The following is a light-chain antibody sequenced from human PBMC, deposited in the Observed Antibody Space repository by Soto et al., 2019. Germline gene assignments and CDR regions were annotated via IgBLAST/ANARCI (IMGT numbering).Light chain of an antibody. CDR3: QQHNSYPIT. CDR1: QGISSY. J-gene: IGKJ5*01. V-gene: IGKV1-9*01. CDR2: AAS. Sequence: IQLTQSPSSLSASVGDGVTITCRASQGISSYLAWYQQKPGKAPKILIYAASTLQGGVPSRFSGSGSGTDFTLTISSLQPEDFATYYCQQHNSYPITFGQGTRLEIK.